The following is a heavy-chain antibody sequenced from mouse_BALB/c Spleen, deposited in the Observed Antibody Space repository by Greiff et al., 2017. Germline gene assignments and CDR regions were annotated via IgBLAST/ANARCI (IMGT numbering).Heavy chain of an antibody. J-gene: IGHJ4*01. V-gene: IGHV8-8*01. CDR3: ARMEGYYAMDY. CDR2: IWWDDDK. CDR1: GFSLSTSGMG. Sequence: QVTLKVSGPGILQPSQTLSLTCSFSGFSLSTSGMGVGWIRQPSGKGLEWLAHIWWDDDKYYNTALKSGLTISKDTSKNQVFLKIASVDTADTATYYCARMEGYYAMDYWGQGTSVTVSS.